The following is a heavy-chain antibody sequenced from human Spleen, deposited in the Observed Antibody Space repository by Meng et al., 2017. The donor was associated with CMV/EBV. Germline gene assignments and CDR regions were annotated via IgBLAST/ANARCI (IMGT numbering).Heavy chain of an antibody. J-gene: IGHJ4*02. D-gene: IGHD5-18*01. V-gene: IGHV3-48*03. CDR1: GFTFSSYE. CDR2: ISSSGSTI. CDR3: ATFNGFSFFFDY. Sequence: GESLTISCAASGFTFSSYEMNWVRQAPGKGLEWVSYISSSGSTIYYADSVRGRFTISRDDAKNSLYLQMNSLRAEDTAVYYCATFNGFSFFFDYWGQGALVPVSS.